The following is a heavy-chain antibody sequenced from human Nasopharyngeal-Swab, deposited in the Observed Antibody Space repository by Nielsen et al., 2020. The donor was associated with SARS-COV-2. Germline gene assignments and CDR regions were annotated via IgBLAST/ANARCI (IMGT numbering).Heavy chain of an antibody. Sequence: GESLKTSCQGSGYSFTSYWISWVRQMPGKGLEWMGRIDPSDSYTNYSPSFQGHVTISADKSISTAYLQWSSLKASDTAMYYCATSPPTVVNWFDPWGQGTLVTVSS. V-gene: IGHV5-10-1*01. CDR3: ATSPPTVVNWFDP. CDR2: IDPSDSYT. D-gene: IGHD4-23*01. CDR1: GYSFTSYW. J-gene: IGHJ5*02.